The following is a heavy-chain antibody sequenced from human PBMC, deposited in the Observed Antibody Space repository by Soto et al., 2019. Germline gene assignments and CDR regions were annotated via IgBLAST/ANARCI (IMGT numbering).Heavy chain of an antibody. V-gene: IGHV3-30-3*01. Sequence: QVHLVESGGGVVQPGRSLRLSCAASGFSFSNYAVHWVRQAPGKGLEWLTIISYDGGSKYYADSVKGRFTISRDNSKNXLXRQMNSLRAEDTAVYSCARSRLRGIAVSGTVPYYDYWGQGTLVTVSS. D-gene: IGHD6-19*01. CDR3: ARSRLRGIAVSGTVPYYDY. CDR1: GFSFSNYA. CDR2: ISYDGGSK. J-gene: IGHJ4*02.